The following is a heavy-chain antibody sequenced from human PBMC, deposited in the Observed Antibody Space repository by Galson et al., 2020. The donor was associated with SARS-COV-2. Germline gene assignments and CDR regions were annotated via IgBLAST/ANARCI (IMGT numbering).Heavy chain of an antibody. CDR1: GGSITSSNL. J-gene: IGHJ3*02. CDR2: IFHSGSA. CDR3: ARDQKGDLRVGGRGFISAFDI. V-gene: IGHV4-4*02. D-gene: IGHD3-3*01. Sequence: ASETLSLTCAVSGGSITSSNLWSWVRQTPGKGLEWIGEIFHSGSANYNPSLTGRVSISLDRSKNQFSLKLTSVTAADTAVYFCARDQKGDLRVGGRGFISAFDIWGQGTVVTVSS.